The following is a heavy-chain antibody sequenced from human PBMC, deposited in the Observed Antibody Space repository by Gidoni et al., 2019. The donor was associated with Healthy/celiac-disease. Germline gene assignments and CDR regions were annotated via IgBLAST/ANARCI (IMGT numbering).Heavy chain of an antibody. V-gene: IGHV3-21*01. Sequence: EVQLVESGGGLVKPGGSLRLSCAASGFTFVSYSMNWVRQAPGKGLEWVSSISSSSSYIYYADSVKGRFTISRDNAKNSLYLQMNSLRAEDTAVYYCARDLLPGYSSGYDAFDIWGQGTMVTVSS. J-gene: IGHJ3*02. CDR2: ISSSSSYI. CDR3: ARDLLPGYSSGYDAFDI. CDR1: GFTFVSYS. D-gene: IGHD6-19*01.